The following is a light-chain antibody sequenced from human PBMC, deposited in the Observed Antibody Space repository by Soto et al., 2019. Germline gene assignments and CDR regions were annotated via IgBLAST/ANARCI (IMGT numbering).Light chain of an antibody. CDR2: DAS. Sequence: DIQMTQSPSTLSASVGDRVSITCRASQSISSWLAWYQQKPGKAPKLLIYDASSLESGVPSRFSGSGSATEFTVTISSLQPDDFATYYCQQYNSYWTFGQGTKVEIK. J-gene: IGKJ1*01. V-gene: IGKV1-5*01. CDR3: QQYNSYWT. CDR1: QSISSW.